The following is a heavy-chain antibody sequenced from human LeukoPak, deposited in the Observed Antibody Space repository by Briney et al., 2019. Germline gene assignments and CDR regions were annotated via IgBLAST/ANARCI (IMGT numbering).Heavy chain of an antibody. D-gene: IGHD4-17*01. J-gene: IGHJ3*01. V-gene: IGHV3-33*01. Sequence: PGRSLRLSCVASGFSFSSYGMHWVRQAPGKGLEWVAVTWYDGRNNYYADSVKGRFTISRDNSQSTLYLQMNSLRAEDTAVYYCARGSAVTTTAFDFWGQGTMVTVSS. CDR1: GFSFSSYG. CDR3: ARGSAVTTTAFDF. CDR2: TWYDGRNN.